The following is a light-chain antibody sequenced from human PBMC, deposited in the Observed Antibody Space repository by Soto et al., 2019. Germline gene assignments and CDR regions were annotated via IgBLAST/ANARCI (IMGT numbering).Light chain of an antibody. CDR1: QNISPY. CDR2: SAS. CDR3: QQYNNWPPIT. V-gene: IGKV1-27*01. Sequence: DIQMTQSPSTLSASVGDRVTITCRASQNISPYLAWYQQKPGKVPKLLIYSASTLQSGVPSRFSGSGSGTDFTLTISSLQSEDFAVYYCQQYNNWPPITFGQGTRLEIK. J-gene: IGKJ5*01.